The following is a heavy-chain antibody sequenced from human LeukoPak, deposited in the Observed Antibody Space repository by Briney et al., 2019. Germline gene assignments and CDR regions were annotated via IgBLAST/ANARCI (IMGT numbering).Heavy chain of an antibody. CDR2: IIPIFGTA. J-gene: IGHJ4*02. CDR3: ASVNGNNHAKGNDY. Sequence: GASVKVSCKASGGTFSSYAISWVRQAPGQGLEWMGGIIPIFGTANYAQKFQGRVTITADESTSTAYMELSSLRSEDTAVYYCASVNGNNHAKGNDYWGQGTLVTVSS. CDR1: GGTFSSYA. D-gene: IGHD1/OR15-1a*01. V-gene: IGHV1-69*13.